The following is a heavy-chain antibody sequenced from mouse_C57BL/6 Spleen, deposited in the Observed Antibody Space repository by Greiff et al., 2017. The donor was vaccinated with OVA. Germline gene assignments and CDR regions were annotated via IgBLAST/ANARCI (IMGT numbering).Heavy chain of an antibody. CDR3: ARWMGVAY. D-gene: IGHD2-3*01. J-gene: IGHJ3*01. CDR2: IYPRSGNT. V-gene: IGHV1-81*01. CDR1: GYTFTSYG. Sequence: VKLQESGAELARPGASVKLSCKASGYTFTSYGISWVKQRTVQGLEWIGEIYPRSGNTYYNEKFKGKATLTADKSSSTAYMELRSLTSEDSAVYFCARWMGVAYWGQGTLVTVSA.